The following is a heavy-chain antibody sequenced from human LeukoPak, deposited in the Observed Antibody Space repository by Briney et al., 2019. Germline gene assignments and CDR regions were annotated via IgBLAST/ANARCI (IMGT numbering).Heavy chain of an antibody. CDR1: GGSISSYY. V-gene: IGHV4-59*08. CDR2: IYYSGST. CDR3: ARHMGLGYSYGYPYFDY. Sequence: SETLSLTCTVSGGSISSYYWSSIRQPPGKGLEWIGYIYYSGSTNYNPSRKSRVTISVDTSKNQISLKLISVTAADTAVYYCARHMGLGYSYGYPYFDYWGQGTLVTVSS. J-gene: IGHJ4*02. D-gene: IGHD5-18*01.